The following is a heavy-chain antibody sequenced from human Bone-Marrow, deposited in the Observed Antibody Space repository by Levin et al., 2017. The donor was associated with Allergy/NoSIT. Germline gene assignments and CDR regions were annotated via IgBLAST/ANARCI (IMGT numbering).Heavy chain of an antibody. CDR1: GGSIRNFY. J-gene: IGHJ4*02. CDR3: ARITHYDDGSSDYDPGYNFDF. V-gene: IGHV4-59*01. CDR2: IYYSGST. D-gene: IGHD3-22*01. Sequence: SSETLSLTCTVSGGSIRNFYWSWIRQPPGKRLEWIGYIYYSGSTNYNPSLQSRVTISVDTSKNQFSLKLTSVTAADTAVYYCARITHYDDGSSDYDPGYNFDFWGQGALVTVSS.